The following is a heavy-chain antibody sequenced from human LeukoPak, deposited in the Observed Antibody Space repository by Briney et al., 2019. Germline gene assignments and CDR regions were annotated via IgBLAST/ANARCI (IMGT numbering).Heavy chain of an antibody. D-gene: IGHD1-26*01. CDR1: GFTFTDYY. Sequence: PGGSLRLSCAASGFTFTDYYMTWIRQAPGKGLEWVSYISTSGTNIYYADSVKGRFTISRDNSKNTLYLQMNSLRAEDTAVYYCAKDSGSYEPDYWGQGTLVTVSS. V-gene: IGHV3-11*01. CDR2: ISTSGTNI. J-gene: IGHJ4*02. CDR3: AKDSGSYEPDY.